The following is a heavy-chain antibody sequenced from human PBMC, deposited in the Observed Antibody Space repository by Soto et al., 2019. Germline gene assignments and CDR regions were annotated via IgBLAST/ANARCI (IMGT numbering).Heavy chain of an antibody. CDR3: ARDKGYYSNPSYYYGMDV. J-gene: IGHJ6*02. CDR2: IYYSGST. CDR1: GGSISSYY. V-gene: IGHV4-59*01. D-gene: IGHD4-4*01. Sequence: QVQLQESGPGLVKPSETLSLTCTVSGGSISSYYWSWIRQPPGKGLEWIGYIYYSGSTNYNPSLKSRVTISVDTSKNQFSLKLSSVTAADTAVYYCARDKGYYSNPSYYYGMDVWGQGTTVTVSS.